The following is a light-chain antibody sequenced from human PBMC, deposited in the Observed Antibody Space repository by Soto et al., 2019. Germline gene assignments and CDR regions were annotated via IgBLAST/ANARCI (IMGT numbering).Light chain of an antibody. CDR1: QSISSR. CDR3: QQYTDYSRT. Sequence: DIRMTQSPSTLSASVGDRVTIACRASQSISSRLAWYQLKPGKVPKLLISDASTLERVVPTTFSGSGSGTEFTLTISTLQPDDFATYYCQQYTDYSRTFGQGTKVDIK. V-gene: IGKV1-5*01. CDR2: DAS. J-gene: IGKJ1*01.